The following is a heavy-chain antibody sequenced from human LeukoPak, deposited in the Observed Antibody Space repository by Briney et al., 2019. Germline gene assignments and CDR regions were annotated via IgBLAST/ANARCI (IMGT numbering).Heavy chain of an antibody. CDR1: GFTFSSYA. CDR2: ISYDGSNK. J-gene: IGHJ4*02. CDR3: ARGGTREY. V-gene: IGHV3-30*01. Sequence: GGSLRLSCAASGFTFSSYAMHWVRQAPGKGLEWVAVISYDGSNKYYADSVKGRFTISRDNSKNTLYLQMNSLRAEDTAVYYCARGGTREYWGQGTLVTVSS. D-gene: IGHD1-14*01.